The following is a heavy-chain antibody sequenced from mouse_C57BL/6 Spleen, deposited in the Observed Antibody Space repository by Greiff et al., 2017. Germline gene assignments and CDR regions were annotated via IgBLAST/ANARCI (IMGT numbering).Heavy chain of an antibody. CDR3: VRGTYLTVLCYFDY. Sequence: EVQRVESGGGLVKPGGSLKLSCAASGFTFSSYTLSWVRQTPEKRLEWVATISGGGGNTYYPDSVKGRYNISRDNAKNTLYRQMNILRAEDTALYYCVRGTYLTVLCYFDYWGQGTTLTVSS. CDR1: GFTFSSYT. CDR2: ISGGGGNT. D-gene: IGHD5-1*01. V-gene: IGHV5-9*01. J-gene: IGHJ2*01.